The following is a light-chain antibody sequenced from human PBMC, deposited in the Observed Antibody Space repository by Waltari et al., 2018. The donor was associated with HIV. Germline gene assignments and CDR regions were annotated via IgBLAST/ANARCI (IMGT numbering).Light chain of an antibody. V-gene: IGLV2-14*03. J-gene: IGLJ3*02. CDR1: TSDIGGFNY. CDR2: EVR. CDR3: TSYTTSSTWV. Sequence: QSALTQPASVSGSPGQSITISCTGTTSDIGGFNYVSWYQQHPGKAPLLILYEVRHRPSGISTRFSGSKSGTTASLSISGLQAEDEADYYCTSYTTSSTWVVGGGTKLTVL.